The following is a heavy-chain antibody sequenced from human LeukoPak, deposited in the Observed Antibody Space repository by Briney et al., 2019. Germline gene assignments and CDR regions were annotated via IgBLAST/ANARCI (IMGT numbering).Heavy chain of an antibody. CDR2: LFYSGST. D-gene: IGHD3-22*01. CDR3: ARVKYDSSGDPSYHFDS. Sequence: PSEPLSLTCTVSGGSISSASFYWAWIRQPPGKGLEWIGNLFYSGSTYYKPSLESRVTILVDTSKNQFSLKLRSVTAADTAVYYCARVKYDSSGDPSYHFDSWGQGTLVSVSS. V-gene: IGHV4-39*07. CDR1: GGSISSASFY. J-gene: IGHJ4*02.